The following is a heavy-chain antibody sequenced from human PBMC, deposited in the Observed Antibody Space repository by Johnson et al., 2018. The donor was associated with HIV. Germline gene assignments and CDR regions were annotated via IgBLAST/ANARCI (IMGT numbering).Heavy chain of an antibody. Sequence: QVQLVESGGGVVQPGGSLRLSCAASGFTFSSYGMHWVRQAPGKGLEWVAFIRYDGSNKYYADSVKGRFTISRDNSKNTLYLQMNSLRDEDTAVYYCVTADRGSAWGQGTTVTVSS. CDR1: GFTFSSYG. J-gene: IGHJ3*01. V-gene: IGHV3-30*02. D-gene: IGHD1-26*01. CDR2: IRYDGSNK. CDR3: VTADRGSA.